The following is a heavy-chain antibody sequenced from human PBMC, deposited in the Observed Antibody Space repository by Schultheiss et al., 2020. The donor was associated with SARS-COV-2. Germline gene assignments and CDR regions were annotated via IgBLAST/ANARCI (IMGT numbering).Heavy chain of an antibody. D-gene: IGHD3-3*01. CDR2: IYYSGST. CDR1: GCSISSSSYY. CDR3: ASQRNYDFWSGYYGDY. Sequence: SETLSLTCTVSGCSISSSSYYWGWIRQPPGKGLEWIGSIYYSGSTYYNPSLKSRVTISVDTSKNQFSLKLSSVTAADTAVYYCASQRNYDFWSGYYGDYWGQGTLVTVSS. J-gene: IGHJ4*02. V-gene: IGHV4-39*01.